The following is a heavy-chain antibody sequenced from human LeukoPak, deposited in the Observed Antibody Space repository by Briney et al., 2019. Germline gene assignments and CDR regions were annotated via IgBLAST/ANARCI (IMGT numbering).Heavy chain of an antibody. D-gene: IGHD6-19*01. CDR2: SSSGAGTT. J-gene: IGHJ5*02. V-gene: IGHV3-23*01. Sequence: PGGSLRLSCAASGFTFSSYAMSWVRQVPAKRLEWVSASSSGAGTTGYADSVKGRFTISRVNSKSTIYLQMNSLRVEDTAVYYCAKDLEQSYSGWSASYDAWGQVTLVTVSS. CDR1: GFTFSSYA. CDR3: AKDLEQSYSGWSASYDA.